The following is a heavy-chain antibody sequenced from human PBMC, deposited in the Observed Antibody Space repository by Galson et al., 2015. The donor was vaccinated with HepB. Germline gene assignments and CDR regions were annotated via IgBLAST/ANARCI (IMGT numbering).Heavy chain of an antibody. D-gene: IGHD2-15*01. CDR3: AREGVDSRYGMDV. V-gene: IGHV3-21*01. CDR1: GFTFSNFG. CDR2: ISSSSSYI. J-gene: IGHJ6*02. Sequence: SLRLSCAASGFTFSNFGMNWVRQAPGKGLEWVSSISSSSSYIYYTDSVKGRFTISRDNAKNSLYLQMTSLRAEDTAVYYCAREGVDSRYGMDVWGQGTTVTVSS.